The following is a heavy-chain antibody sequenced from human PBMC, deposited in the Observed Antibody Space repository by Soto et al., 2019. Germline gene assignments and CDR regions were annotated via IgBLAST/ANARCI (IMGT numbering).Heavy chain of an antibody. CDR1: GFRFRTRA. D-gene: IGHD1-26*01. CDR3: TTHEEGAPWAGGFDS. V-gene: IGHV3-23*01. CDR2: IRPGGDST. Sequence: GSLRLSCAASGFRFRTRAMSWVRQAPGKGLEWVASIRPGGDSTYYADSVKGRFAVSRDNSNVTLYLQMDSLRVEDTAIYYCTTHEEGAPWAGGFDSWGQGTLVTVSS. J-gene: IGHJ5*01.